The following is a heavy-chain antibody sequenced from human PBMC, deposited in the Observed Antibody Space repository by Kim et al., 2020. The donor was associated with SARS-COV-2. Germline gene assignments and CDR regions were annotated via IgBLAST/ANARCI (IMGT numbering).Heavy chain of an antibody. CDR2: IHYTGST. D-gene: IGHD6-19*01. Sequence: SETLSLTCTVSGGSITNYYWSWIRQTPGQGLEWIGYIHYTGSTKYNPSLKSRVTISVDTSKNQFSLQPTSVTAADTAVYYCAKGGWYSAYWGQGTLVTVSS. J-gene: IGHJ4*02. CDR1: GGSITNYY. V-gene: IGHV4-59*01. CDR3: AKGGWYSAY.